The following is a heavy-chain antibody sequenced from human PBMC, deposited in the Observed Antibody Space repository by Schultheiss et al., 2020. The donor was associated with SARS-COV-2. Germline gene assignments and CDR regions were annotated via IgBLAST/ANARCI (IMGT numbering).Heavy chain of an antibody. D-gene: IGHD4-17*01. Sequence: ASVKVSCKASGYTFTSYAISWVRQAPGQGLEWMGRIIPILGIANYAQKFQGRVTMTTDTSTSTAYMELRSLRSDDTAVYYCARDRQQYGDYGNNWFDPWGQGTLVTVSS. CDR2: IIPILGIA. CDR1: GYTFTSYA. CDR3: ARDRQQYGDYGNNWFDP. V-gene: IGHV1-18*01. J-gene: IGHJ5*02.